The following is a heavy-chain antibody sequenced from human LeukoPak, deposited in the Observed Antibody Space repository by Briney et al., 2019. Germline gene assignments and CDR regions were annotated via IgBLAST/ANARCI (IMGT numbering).Heavy chain of an antibody. CDR3: ARAGQVAATTHFDY. V-gene: IGHV1-2*02. CDR1: GYTFTGYY. D-gene: IGHD2-15*01. Sequence: ASVTVSCKASGYTFTGYYMHWVRQAPGQGLEWMGWINPNSGGTNYAQKFQGRVTMTRDTSISTAYMELSRLRSDDTAVYYCARAGQVAATTHFDYWGQGTLVTVSS. CDR2: INPNSGGT. J-gene: IGHJ4*02.